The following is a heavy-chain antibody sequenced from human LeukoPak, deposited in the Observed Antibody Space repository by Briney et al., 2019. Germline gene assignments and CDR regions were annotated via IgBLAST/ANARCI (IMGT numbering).Heavy chain of an antibody. Sequence: ASVKVSCKASGYTFPSYYMHWVRQAPGQGLEWMGIINPSGGSTSYAQKFQGRVTMTRDTSTSTVYMELSSLRSEDTAVYYCARGGYDFWSGPSPHNWFDPWGQGTLVTVSS. CDR2: INPSGGST. J-gene: IGHJ5*02. CDR3: ARGGYDFWSGPSPHNWFDP. CDR1: GYTFPSYY. V-gene: IGHV1-46*01. D-gene: IGHD3-3*01.